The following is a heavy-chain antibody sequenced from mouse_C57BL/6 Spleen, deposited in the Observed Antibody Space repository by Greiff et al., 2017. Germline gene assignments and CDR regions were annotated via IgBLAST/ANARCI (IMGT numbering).Heavy chain of an antibody. CDR1: GYTFTSYD. Sequence: VQVVESGPELVKPGASVKLSCKASGYTFTSYDINWVKQRPGQGLEWIGWIYPRDGSTKYNEKFKGKATLTVDTSSSTAYMELHSLTSEDSAVYFCARGPIYYGSSYWYFDDWGTGTTVTVSS. V-gene: IGHV1-85*01. CDR2: IYPRDGST. CDR3: ARGPIYYGSSYWYFDD. D-gene: IGHD1-1*01. J-gene: IGHJ1*03.